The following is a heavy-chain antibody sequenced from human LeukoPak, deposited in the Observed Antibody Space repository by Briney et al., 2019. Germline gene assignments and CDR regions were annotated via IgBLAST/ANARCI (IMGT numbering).Heavy chain of an antibody. D-gene: IGHD6-25*01. Sequence: GGSLRLSCAASGFTFRTSWMHWVRQAPGKGLVWVSRINSDGSSTRYADSVKGRFTISRDNAKNTLYLQMNSLRAEDTAVYYCARNGAAAVNYWGQGTLVTVSS. CDR1: GFTFRTSW. V-gene: IGHV3-74*01. CDR2: INSDGSST. CDR3: ARNGAAAVNY. J-gene: IGHJ4*02.